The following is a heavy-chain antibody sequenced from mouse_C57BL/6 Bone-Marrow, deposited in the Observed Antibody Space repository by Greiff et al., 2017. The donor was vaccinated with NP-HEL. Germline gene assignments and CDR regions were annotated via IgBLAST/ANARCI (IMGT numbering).Heavy chain of an antibody. J-gene: IGHJ2*01. CDR3: ARGTAAQALYFDY. D-gene: IGHD3-2*02. Sequence: QVQLQQPGAELVKPGASVKLSCKASGYTFTSYWMHWVKQRPGQGLEWIGMIHPNSGSTNYNEKFKSKATLTVAKSSSTAYMQLSSLTSEDSAVYYCARGTAAQALYFDYWGQGTTLTVSA. CDR2: IHPNSGST. CDR1: GYTFTSYW. V-gene: IGHV1-64*01.